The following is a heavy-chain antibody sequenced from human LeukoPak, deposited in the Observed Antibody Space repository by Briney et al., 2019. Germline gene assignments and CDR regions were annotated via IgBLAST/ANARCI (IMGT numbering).Heavy chain of an antibody. CDR2: INHSGST. Sequence: SETLSLTCAVYGGSFSGYYWSWIRQPPGKGLEWIGEINHSGSTNYNPSLKSRVTISVDTSKKQFSLKLSSVTAADTAVYYRARGVLAGDLDYWGQGTLVTVSS. J-gene: IGHJ4*02. V-gene: IGHV4-34*01. D-gene: IGHD6-19*01. CDR1: GGSFSGYY. CDR3: ARGVLAGDLDY.